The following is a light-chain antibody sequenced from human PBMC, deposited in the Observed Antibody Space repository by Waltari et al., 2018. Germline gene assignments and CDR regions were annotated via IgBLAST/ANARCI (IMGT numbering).Light chain of an antibody. CDR2: KAS. J-gene: IGKJ1*01. CDR1: ESISSW. Sequence: DIQMTQSPSTLSASVGDRVTISCRASESISSWLAWYQQRPEKAPRLLIYKASRLESGVPSRFSGSGSGTEFTLTITSLQPDDFATYYCQQYDTFSATFGPGTTVEI. V-gene: IGKV1-5*03. CDR3: QQYDTFSAT.